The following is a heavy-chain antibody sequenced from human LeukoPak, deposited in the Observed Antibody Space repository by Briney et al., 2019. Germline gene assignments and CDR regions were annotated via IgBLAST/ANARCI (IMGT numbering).Heavy chain of an antibody. Sequence: PGGSLRLSCAASGFTFSSFTMNWVRQAPGKGLEWVSSIDSSSSSTYIYYADSVRGRFTISRDNAKNSLYLQMNSLRAEDTAVYYCARDRTKYCSSTSCPLDYWGQGSLVTVSS. CDR3: ARDRTKYCSSTSCPLDY. D-gene: IGHD2-2*01. J-gene: IGHJ4*02. CDR2: IDSSSSSTYI. CDR1: GFTFSSFT. V-gene: IGHV3-21*01.